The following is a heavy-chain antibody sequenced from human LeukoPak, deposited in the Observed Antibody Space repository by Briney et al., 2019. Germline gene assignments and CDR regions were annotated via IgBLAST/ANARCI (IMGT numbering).Heavy chain of an antibody. V-gene: IGHV4-59*01. J-gene: IGHJ6*02. CDR2: IYYSGST. D-gene: IGHD5-18*01. CDR3: AIRIPGYSYGYYYYGMDV. Sequence: SETLSLTCTVSGGSISSYYWSWIRQPPGKGLEWIGYIYYSGSTNYNPSLKSRVTISVDTSKNQFSLKLSSVTAADTAVYYCAIRIPGYSYGYYYYGMDVWGQGTTDTVSS. CDR1: GGSISSYY.